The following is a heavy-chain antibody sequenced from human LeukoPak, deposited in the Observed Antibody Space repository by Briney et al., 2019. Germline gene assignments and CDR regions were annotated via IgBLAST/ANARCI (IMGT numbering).Heavy chain of an antibody. J-gene: IGHJ5*02. Sequence: ASVKVSCKASGYTFTSYDINWVRQATGQGLEWMGWMNPNSGNTGYAQKFQGRVTLTRNTPSSTVYMELSSLTSEDTAVYYCARGKKFVASAVYWFDPWGQGTLVTVSS. V-gene: IGHV1-8*01. D-gene: IGHD2-15*01. CDR2: MNPNSGNT. CDR3: ARGKKFVASAVYWFDP. CDR1: GYTFTSYD.